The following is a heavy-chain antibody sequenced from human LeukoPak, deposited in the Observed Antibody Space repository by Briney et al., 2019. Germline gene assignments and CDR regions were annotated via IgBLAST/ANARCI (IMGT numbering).Heavy chain of an antibody. V-gene: IGHV3-21*01. CDR2: ITSSSTYM. D-gene: IGHD6-19*01. CDR1: GFTFSSYS. CDR3: ARDRQQWLIRGGDH. Sequence: GGSLRLSCAASGFTFSSYSMTWVRQAPGKGLEWVSSITSSSTYMYYADSVKGRFSISRDNAGNSLHLQMNSLTADDTAVYYCARDRQQWLIRGGDHWGQGTLVTVSS. J-gene: IGHJ4*02.